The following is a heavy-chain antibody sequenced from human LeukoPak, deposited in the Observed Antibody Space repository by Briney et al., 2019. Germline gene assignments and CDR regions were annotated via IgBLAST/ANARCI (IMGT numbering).Heavy chain of an antibody. D-gene: IGHD3-22*01. CDR2: INTNTGNP. Sequence: ASVKVSCKASGYTFTSYYMHWVRQAPGQGLEWMGWINTNTGNPTYAQGFTGRFVFSLDTSVSTAYLQISSLKAEHTAVYYCARDQEEEYYESSGSFDYWGQGTLVTVSS. CDR1: GYTFTSYY. CDR3: ARDQEEEYYESSGSFDY. V-gene: IGHV7-4-1*02. J-gene: IGHJ4*02.